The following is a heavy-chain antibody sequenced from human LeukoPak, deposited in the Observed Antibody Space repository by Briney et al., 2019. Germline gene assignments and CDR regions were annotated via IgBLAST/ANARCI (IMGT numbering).Heavy chain of an antibody. V-gene: IGHV3-74*01. J-gene: IGHJ5*02. D-gene: IGHD4-11*01. CDR1: GFTFSNYW. Sequence: GGSLRLSCAASGFTFSNYWMHWGRQGPGKGLALVARISTDGSTTSYGDSVKGRFTVSRDNAKNTVYLQMNSLRAEDTGVYYCAKDNSPGWFGPWGQGTLVTVSS. CDR3: AKDNSPGWFGP. CDR2: ISTDGSTT.